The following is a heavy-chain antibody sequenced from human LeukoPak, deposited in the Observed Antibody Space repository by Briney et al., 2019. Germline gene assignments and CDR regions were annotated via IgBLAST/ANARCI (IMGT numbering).Heavy chain of an antibody. V-gene: IGHV1-69*01. CDR3: ASEFSCGGDCYSIWGVSPFDY. Sequence: GSSVKVSCKASGGTFSSYAISWVRQAPGQGLEWMGGIIPTFGTANYAQKFQGRVTLTADESTSTAYMELSSLRSEDTAVYYCASEFSCGGDCYSIWGVSPFDYWGQGTLVTVSS. CDR1: GGTFSSYA. J-gene: IGHJ4*02. CDR2: IIPTFGTA. D-gene: IGHD2-21*01.